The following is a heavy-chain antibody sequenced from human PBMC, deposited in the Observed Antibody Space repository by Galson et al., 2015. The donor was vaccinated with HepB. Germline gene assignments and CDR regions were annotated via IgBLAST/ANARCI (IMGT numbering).Heavy chain of an antibody. J-gene: IGHJ6*02. CDR3: ARAMSYYYYGRDV. CDR2: INPSGGST. CDR1: GYTFTSYH. V-gene: IGHV1-46*01. Sequence: SVKVSCKASGYTFTSYHMHWVRQAPGQGLEWMGIINPSGGSTNYAQKLQGRVTMTRDTSTSTVYMELSSLRSEDTAVYYCARAMSYYYYGRDVWGQGTTVTVSS.